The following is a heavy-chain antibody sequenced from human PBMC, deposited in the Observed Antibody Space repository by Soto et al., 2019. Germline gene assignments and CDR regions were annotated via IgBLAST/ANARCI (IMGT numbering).Heavy chain of an antibody. V-gene: IGHV4-34*01. CDR2: INHSGST. D-gene: IGHD3-3*01. CDR3: ARAPYYDFWSGYYTGYWYFDL. Sequence: SETLSLTCAVYGGSFSGYYWSWIRQPPGKGLEWIGEINHSGSTNYNPSLKSRVTISVDTSKNQFSLKLSSVTAADTAVYYCARAPYYDFWSGYYTGYWYFDLWGRGTMVTVYS. CDR1: GGSFSGYY. J-gene: IGHJ2*01.